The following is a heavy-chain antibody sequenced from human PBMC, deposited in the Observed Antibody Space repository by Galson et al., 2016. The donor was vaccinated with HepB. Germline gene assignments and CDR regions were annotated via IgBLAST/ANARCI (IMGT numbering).Heavy chain of an antibody. D-gene: IGHD2-21*02. Sequence: SLRLSCAASGFSFRTYAMHWVRQAPGKGLEWVALIWNDGNNKYYADSVKGRFTISRDNSKNTLFLQMNSLRAKDTAVYYCARGSSVVVTAPIDYWGQGTLVTVSS. V-gene: IGHV3-33*01. CDR2: IWNDGNNK. CDR3: ARGSSVVVTAPIDY. CDR1: GFSFRTYA. J-gene: IGHJ4*02.